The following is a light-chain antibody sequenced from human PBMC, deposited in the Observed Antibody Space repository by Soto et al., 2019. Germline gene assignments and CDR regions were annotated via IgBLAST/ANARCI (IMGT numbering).Light chain of an antibody. V-gene: IGLV2-14*03. J-gene: IGLJ1*01. Sequence: QSALTQPASVSGSPGQSITISCTGTSSDVGGYNYVSWYQQHPGKAPKLMIYDVSYRPSGVSNRFSGSKSGNTASLTISGLQAEDEADYYCSSYTSSSTPDFGTGTKVT. CDR3: SSYTSSSTPD. CDR2: DVS. CDR1: SSDVGGYNY.